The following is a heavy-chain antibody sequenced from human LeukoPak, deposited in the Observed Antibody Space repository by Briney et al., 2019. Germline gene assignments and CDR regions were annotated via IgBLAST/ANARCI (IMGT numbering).Heavy chain of an antibody. CDR2: IRSKAYGGTT. CDR3: ARDMGPARGFDY. D-gene: IGHD2-2*01. Sequence: GGSLRLSCTASGFTFGDYAMSWFRQAPGKGLEWVGFIRSKAYGGTTEYAASVKGRFTISRDDSKSIAYLQMNSLRAEDTAVYYCARDMGPARGFDYWGQGTLVTVSS. V-gene: IGHV3-49*03. J-gene: IGHJ4*02. CDR1: GFTFGDYA.